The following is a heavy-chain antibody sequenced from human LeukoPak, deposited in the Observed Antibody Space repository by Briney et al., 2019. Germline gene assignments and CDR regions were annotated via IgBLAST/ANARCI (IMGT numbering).Heavy chain of an antibody. V-gene: IGHV3-30*02. CDR3: AKVARAMAGSYFDY. J-gene: IGHJ4*02. CDR1: GFTFSSYG. Sequence: GGSLRLSCAASGFTFSSYGMHWVRQAPGKGLEWVAFIRYDGSNKYYADSVKGRFTISRDNSKNTLYLQMNSLRAEDTAVYYCAKVARAMAGSYFDYWGQRTLVTVSS. CDR2: IRYDGSNK. D-gene: IGHD5-18*01.